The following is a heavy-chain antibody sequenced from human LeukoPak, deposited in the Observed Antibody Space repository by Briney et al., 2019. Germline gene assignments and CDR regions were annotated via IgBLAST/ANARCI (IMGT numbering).Heavy chain of an antibody. J-gene: IGHJ5*02. D-gene: IGHD1-1*01. CDR3: ARGGTTGTTGKGDWFDP. CDR1: GGSISSYY. V-gene: IGHV4-59*12. Sequence: NPSETLSLTCTVSGGSISSYYWSWIRQPPGKGLEWIGYIYYSGSTNYNPSLKSRVTISVDTSKNQFSLKLSSVTAADTAVYYCARGGTTGTTGKGDWFDPWGQGTLVTVSS. CDR2: IYYSGST.